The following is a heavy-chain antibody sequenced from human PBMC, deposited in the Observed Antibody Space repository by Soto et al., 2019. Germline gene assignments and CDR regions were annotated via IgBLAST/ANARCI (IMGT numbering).Heavy chain of an antibody. D-gene: IGHD6-6*01. Sequence: QVQLVESGGGVVQPGRSLRLSCAASGFTFSSYAMHWVRQAPGKGLEWVAVISYDGSNKYYADSVKGRFTISRDNSKNTLYLQMNSLRAEDTAVYYCARDTVPAARKPLYDYYYGMDVWAKGPRSPSP. V-gene: IGHV3-30-3*01. J-gene: IGHJ6*02. CDR1: GFTFSSYA. CDR3: ARDTVPAARKPLYDYYYGMDV. CDR2: ISYDGSNK.